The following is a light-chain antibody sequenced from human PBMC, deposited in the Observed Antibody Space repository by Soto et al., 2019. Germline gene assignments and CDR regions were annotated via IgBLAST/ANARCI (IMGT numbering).Light chain of an antibody. J-gene: IGKJ5*01. CDR3: MQSTQLPPT. CDR2: EVS. V-gene: IGKV2D-29*02. CDR1: QSLLHSNGYNY. Sequence: DIVMTQSPLSLPVTPRERASISCRSSQSLLHSNGYNYFDWYLQKPGQSPQLLIYEVSTRVSGVPDRFSGSGSGTDFTLEISRVETDDVGIYYCMQSTQLPPTFGQGTRLEIK.